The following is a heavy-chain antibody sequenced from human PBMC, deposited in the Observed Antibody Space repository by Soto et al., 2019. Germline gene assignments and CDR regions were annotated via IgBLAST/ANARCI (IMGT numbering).Heavy chain of an antibody. CDR3: AKATYYDFWREDY. Sequence: LRLSCAASGFTFSSYGMHWVRQAPGKGLEWVAVISYDGSNKYYADSVKGRFTISRDNSKNTLYLQMNSLRAEDTAVYYCAKATYYDFWREDYWGQGTLVTVSS. CDR1: GFTFSSYG. CDR2: ISYDGSNK. J-gene: IGHJ4*02. V-gene: IGHV3-30*18. D-gene: IGHD3-3*01.